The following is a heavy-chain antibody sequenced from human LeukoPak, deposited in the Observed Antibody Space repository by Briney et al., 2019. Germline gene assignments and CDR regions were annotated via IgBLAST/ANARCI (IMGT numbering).Heavy chain of an antibody. CDR2: INPNSGGT. Sequence: ASVKVSCKASGYTFTGYYMHWVRQAPGQGLEWMGWINPNSGGTNYAQKFQGRVTMTRDTSISTAYMELSRLRSDDTAVYYCARGPLLWFGESEPDFDYSGQGTLVTVSS. CDR1: GYTFTGYY. V-gene: IGHV1-2*02. CDR3: ARGPLLWFGESEPDFDY. D-gene: IGHD3-10*01. J-gene: IGHJ4*02.